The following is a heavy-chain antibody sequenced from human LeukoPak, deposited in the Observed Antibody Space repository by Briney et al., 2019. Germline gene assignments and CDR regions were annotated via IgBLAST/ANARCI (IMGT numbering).Heavy chain of an antibody. CDR1: GYTFTSYD. J-gene: IGHJ4*02. CDR3: ARVMATSYYFDY. V-gene: IGHV1-18*01. Sequence: ASVKVSCKASGYTFTSYDISWVRQAPGQGLEWMGWISAYNGNTNYAQKLQGRVTMTTDTSTSTAYMEVRSLRSDDTAVYYCARVMATSYYFDYWGQGTLVTVSS. CDR2: ISAYNGNT. D-gene: IGHD5-24*01.